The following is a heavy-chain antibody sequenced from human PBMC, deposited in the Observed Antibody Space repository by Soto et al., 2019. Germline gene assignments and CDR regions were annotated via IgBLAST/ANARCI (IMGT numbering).Heavy chain of an antibody. CDR1: GGSISNGHW. V-gene: IGHV4-4*02. J-gene: IGHJ4*02. D-gene: IGHD6-13*01. CDR3: ARDQGSHPGD. CDR2: IHHSGST. Sequence: QVQLQESGPGLVRPSGTVSLTCAVSGGSISNGHWWSWVRRPPGKGLEWIGEIHHSGSTNYNPSLKSRATMSVVPSKNLFALTLNSVTAADTAFYYCARDQGSHPGDWGQGTLVSVSS.